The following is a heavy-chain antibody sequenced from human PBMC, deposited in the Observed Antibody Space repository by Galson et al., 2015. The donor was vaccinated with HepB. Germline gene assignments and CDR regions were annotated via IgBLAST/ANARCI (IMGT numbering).Heavy chain of an antibody. J-gene: IGHJ5*02. Sequence: SLRLSCAASGFTFSSYGMHWVRQAPGKGLEWVAVISYDGSNKYYADSVKGRFTISRDNSKNTLYLQMNSLRAEDTAVYYCAKDECITSCVNTVTNWFDPWGQGTLVTVSS. D-gene: IGHD2-2*01. CDR2: ISYDGSNK. CDR1: GFTFSSYG. CDR3: AKDECITSCVNTVTNWFDP. V-gene: IGHV3-30*18.